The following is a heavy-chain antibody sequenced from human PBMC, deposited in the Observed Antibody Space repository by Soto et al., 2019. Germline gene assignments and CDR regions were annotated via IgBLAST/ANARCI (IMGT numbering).Heavy chain of an antibody. J-gene: IGHJ4*02. V-gene: IGHV3-33*01. CDR3: ARPRDWGPEEGAFDY. Sequence: GGSLRLSCAASGFTFSSYGMHWVRQAPGKGLEWVAVIWYDGSNKYYADSVKGRFTISRDNSKNTLYLQRNSLRAEDTAVYYCARPRDWGPEEGAFDYWGQGTLVTVSS. D-gene: IGHD7-27*01. CDR2: IWYDGSNK. CDR1: GFTFSSYG.